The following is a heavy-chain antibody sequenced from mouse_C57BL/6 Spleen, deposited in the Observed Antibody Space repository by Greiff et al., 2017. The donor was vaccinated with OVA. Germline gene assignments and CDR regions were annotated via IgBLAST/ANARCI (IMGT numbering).Heavy chain of an antibody. Sequence: QVQLKESGAELVRPGASVTLSCKASGYTFTDYEMHWVKQTPVHGLEWIGAIDPETGGTAYNQKFKGKAILTADKSSSTAYMELRSLTSEDSAVYYCTREGIYDGYYVGAMDYWGQGTSVTVSS. J-gene: IGHJ4*01. V-gene: IGHV1-15*01. D-gene: IGHD2-3*01. CDR2: IDPETGGT. CDR3: TREGIYDGYYVGAMDY. CDR1: GYTFTDYE.